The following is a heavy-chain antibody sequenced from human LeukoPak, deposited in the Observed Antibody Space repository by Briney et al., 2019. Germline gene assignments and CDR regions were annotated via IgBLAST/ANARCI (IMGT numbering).Heavy chain of an antibody. CDR3: ARGPIDYDYVWGSSPLDY. Sequence: SETLSLTCTVSGGSISSDGYYWSWIRQPPGKGLEWIGHIYYTGSTHYNASLKSRVTISVDTSKNQFSLKLSSVTAADTAVYYCARGPIDYDYVWGSSPLDYWGQGTLVTVSS. CDR2: IYYTGST. CDR1: GGSISSDGYY. D-gene: IGHD3-16*01. V-gene: IGHV4-30-2*01. J-gene: IGHJ4*02.